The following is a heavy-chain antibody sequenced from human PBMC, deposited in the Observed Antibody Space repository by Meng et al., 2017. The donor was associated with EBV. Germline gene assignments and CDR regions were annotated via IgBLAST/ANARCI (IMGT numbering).Heavy chain of an antibody. V-gene: IGHV1-69*01. J-gene: IGHJ4*02. Sequence: VHLGQCAAEVKTPGSSVKVSCKTSGGPFRYYAISWVRQAPGQGLEWLGGFLPRLGAPNYAQKFHGRVKITADESTSTHYMDLSSLRSEDTAIYYCASESGRGYTPDYWGQGTLVTVSS. D-gene: IGHD3-10*01. CDR3: ASESGRGYTPDY. CDR2: FLPRLGAP. CDR1: GGPFRYYA.